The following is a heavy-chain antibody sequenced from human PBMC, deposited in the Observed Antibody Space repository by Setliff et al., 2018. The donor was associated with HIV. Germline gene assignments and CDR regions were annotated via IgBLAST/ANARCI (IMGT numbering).Heavy chain of an antibody. Sequence: GGSLRLSCAASGFTFSSYVMHWVRQAPGKGLECVAVVSFDGSYKYYPDSVKGRFSMSRDNSKNTLLLQLSNLRLEDTAVYYCARDAGRGSGYYHHMDVWGKGTTVTVSS. V-gene: IGHV3-30*04. J-gene: IGHJ6*03. D-gene: IGHD1-1*01. CDR2: VSFDGSYK. CDR1: GFTFSSYV. CDR3: ARDAGRGSGYYHHMDV.